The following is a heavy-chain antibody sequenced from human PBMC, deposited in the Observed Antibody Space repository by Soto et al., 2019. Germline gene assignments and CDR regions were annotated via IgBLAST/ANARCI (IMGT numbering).Heavy chain of an antibody. CDR1: GDTRTDFS. J-gene: IGHJ6*02. CDR2: LSVGNGDT. Sequence: ASVKVSCKASGDTRTDFSMHWVRQAPGQRPEWMGWLSVGNGDTKYSQKFQGRVTITRDTSARTAYMELSNLRSEDTAVYYCATSEGDCGGGSCYNYFYYYVMDVWGQGTTVTVSS. V-gene: IGHV1-3*01. CDR3: ATSEGDCGGGSCYNYFYYYVMDV. D-gene: IGHD2-15*01.